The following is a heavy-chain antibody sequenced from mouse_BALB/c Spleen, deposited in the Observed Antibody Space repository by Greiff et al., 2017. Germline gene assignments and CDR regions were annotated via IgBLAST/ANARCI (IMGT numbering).Heavy chain of an antibody. CDR2: IYPGNVNT. J-gene: IGHJ2*01. CDR1: GYTFTSYY. CDR3: ARSKGGNSYFDY. V-gene: IGHV1S56*01. D-gene: IGHD2-1*01. Sequence: VQLQQSGPELVKPGASVRISCKASGYTFTSYYIHWVKQRPGQGLEWIGWIYPGNVNTKYNEKFKGKATLTADKSSSTAYMQLSSLTSEDSAVYFCARSKGGNSYFDYWGQGTTLTVSS.